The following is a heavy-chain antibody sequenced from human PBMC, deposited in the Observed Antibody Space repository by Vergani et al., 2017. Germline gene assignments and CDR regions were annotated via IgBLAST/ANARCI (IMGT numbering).Heavy chain of an antibody. V-gene: IGHV3-30*03. CDR1: GFTSSYYG. J-gene: IGHJ1*01. Sequence: QVHLVESGGGVVQPGRSLRLSCVVSGFTSSYYGMHWVRQAPGKGLEWVAVISYDGTQKYYADSVKGRFTISRDNSKSTLYLQMNSLRTEETAVYYCATKSCGTPGCQIGYFREWGQGNLVNVSS. CDR3: ATKSCGTPGCQIGYFRE. D-gene: IGHD1-1*01. CDR2: ISYDGTQK.